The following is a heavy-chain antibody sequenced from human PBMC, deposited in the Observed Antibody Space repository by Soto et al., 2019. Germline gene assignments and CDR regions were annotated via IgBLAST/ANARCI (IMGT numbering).Heavy chain of an antibody. J-gene: IGHJ4*02. CDR2: ISAYNGNT. Sequence: QVQLVQSGAEVKKPGASVKVSCKASGYTFTSYYISWVRQAPGQGLEWMGWISAYNGNTNHAQKLQGRVTMTTDTSTSPAYVEMRTLTSGDTAVYNCARDSPPPPEWGQGTLVTVSS. V-gene: IGHV1-18*01. CDR3: ARDSPPPPE. CDR1: GYTFTSYY.